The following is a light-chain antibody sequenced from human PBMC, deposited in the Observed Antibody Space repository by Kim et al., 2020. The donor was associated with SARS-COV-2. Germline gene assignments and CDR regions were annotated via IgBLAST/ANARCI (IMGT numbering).Light chain of an antibody. J-gene: IGLJ2*01. V-gene: IGLV4-69*01. Sequence: ASVKLTCTLSSGNSSYAIAWHQQQPEKGPRYLMKLNSDGSHSKGDGIPDRFSGSRSGAERYLTISSLQSEDEADYYCQTWGTGIVVFGGGTQLTVL. CDR1: SGNSSYA. CDR3: QTWGTGIVV. CDR2: LNSDGSH.